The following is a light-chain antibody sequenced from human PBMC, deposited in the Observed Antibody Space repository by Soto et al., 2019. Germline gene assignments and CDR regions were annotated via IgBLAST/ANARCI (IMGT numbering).Light chain of an antibody. CDR2: FAS. CDR3: QHYNNCPLT. Sequence: VVMTQSPATLSVSPGDKATLSCRASHIVSNNLAWYQQKPGQAPRLLIYFASTRATGVPARFSGSGSGTEFTLTISSQESEDFAVYYCQHYNNCPLTFGGGTKVE. V-gene: IGKV3-15*01. CDR1: HIVSNN. J-gene: IGKJ4*01.